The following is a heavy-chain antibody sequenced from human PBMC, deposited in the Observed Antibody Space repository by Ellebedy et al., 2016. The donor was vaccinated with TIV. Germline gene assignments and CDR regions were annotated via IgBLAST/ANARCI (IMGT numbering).Heavy chain of an antibody. CDR1: GGTFSSYA. V-gene: IGHV1-69*13. D-gene: IGHD2-2*01. J-gene: IGHJ5*02. Sequence: ASVKVSCXASGGTFSSYAISWVRQAPGQGLEWMGGIIPIFGTANYAQKFQGRVTITADESTSTAYMELSSPRSEDTAVYYCARGGVVVVPAAMGGWFNPWGQGTLVTVSS. CDR2: IIPIFGTA. CDR3: ARGGVVVVPAAMGGWFNP.